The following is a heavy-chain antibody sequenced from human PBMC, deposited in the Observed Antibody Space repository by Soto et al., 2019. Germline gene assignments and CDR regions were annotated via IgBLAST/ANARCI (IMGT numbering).Heavy chain of an antibody. CDR1: GYSFTSYW. CDR3: ARHGVAAAGKQNGMDV. CDR2: IYPGDSDT. D-gene: IGHD6-13*01. J-gene: IGHJ6*02. V-gene: IGHV5-51*01. Sequence: CKGSGYSFTSYWIGWVRQMPGKGLEWMGIIYPGDSDTRYSPSFQGQVTISADKSISTAYLQWSSLKASDTAMYYCARHGVAAAGKQNGMDVWGQGTTVTVSS.